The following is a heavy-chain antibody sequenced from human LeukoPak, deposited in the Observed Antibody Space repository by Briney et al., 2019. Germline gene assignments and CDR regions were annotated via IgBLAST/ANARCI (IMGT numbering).Heavy chain of an antibody. V-gene: IGHV4-34*01. Sequence: PSATLSLNCAVYGGSFSGYYWSWIRQPPGKGLEWIGEINHSGSTNYNPSLKSRVTISVDTSKNQFSLKLSSVTAADTAVYYCASVITGTTSGDYWGQGTLVTVSS. CDR3: ASVITGTTSGDY. CDR2: INHSGST. CDR1: GGSFSGYY. D-gene: IGHD1-7*01. J-gene: IGHJ4*02.